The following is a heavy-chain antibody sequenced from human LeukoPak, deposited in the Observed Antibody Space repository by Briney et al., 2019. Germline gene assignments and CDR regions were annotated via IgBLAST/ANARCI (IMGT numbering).Heavy chain of an antibody. CDR3: ASVSGSYFSFDY. CDR1: GESFSGYY. CDR2: IYYSGST. J-gene: IGHJ4*02. D-gene: IGHD1-26*01. Sequence: SETLSLTCAVYGESFSGYYWSWIRQPPGKGLEWIGYIYYSGSTNYNPSLKSRVTISVDTSKNQFSLKLSSVTAADTAVYYCASVSGSYFSFDYWGQGTLVTVSS. V-gene: IGHV4-59*01.